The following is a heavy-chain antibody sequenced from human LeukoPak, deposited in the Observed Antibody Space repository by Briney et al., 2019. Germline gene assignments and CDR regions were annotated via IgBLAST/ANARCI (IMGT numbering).Heavy chain of an antibody. CDR2: ISSISSYI. Sequence: GGSLRLSCAASGFTFDNAWMNWVRQAPGKGLEWVSSISSISSYIYYADSVKGRFTISRDNAKNSLYLQMNSLRAEDTAVYYCARDRYSNYGAVDAFDIWGQGTMVTVSS. CDR3: ARDRYSNYGAVDAFDI. CDR1: GFTFDNAW. J-gene: IGHJ3*02. V-gene: IGHV3-21*01. D-gene: IGHD4-11*01.